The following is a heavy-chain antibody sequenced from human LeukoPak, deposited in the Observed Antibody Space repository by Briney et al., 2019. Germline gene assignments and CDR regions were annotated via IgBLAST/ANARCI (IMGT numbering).Heavy chain of an antibody. CDR3: ARDVLEKAKYYYDSSGNYYYYYMDV. J-gene: IGHJ6*03. V-gene: IGHV3-7*01. CDR2: IKQDGSEK. Sequence: LPGGSLRLSCAASGFSFSTYAMDWVRQAPGKGLEWVANIKQDGSEKYYVDSVKGRFTISRDNAKNSLYLQMNSLRAEDTAVYYCARDVLEKAKYYYDSSGNYYYYYMDVWGKGTTVTISS. CDR1: GFSFSTYA. D-gene: IGHD3-22*01.